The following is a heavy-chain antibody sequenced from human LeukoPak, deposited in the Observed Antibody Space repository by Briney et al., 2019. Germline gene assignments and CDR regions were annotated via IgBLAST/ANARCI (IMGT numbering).Heavy chain of an antibody. Sequence: GASVKVSCKASGYTFTGYYMHWVRQAPGQGLEWMGWINPNSGGTNYAQKFQGRVTMTRDTSISTAYMELSRLRSDDTAVYYCARVRAYYDSSGLFYWGQGTLVTVSS. CDR3: ARVRAYYDSSGLFY. CDR2: INPNSGGT. V-gene: IGHV1-2*02. D-gene: IGHD3-22*01. CDR1: GYTFTGYY. J-gene: IGHJ4*02.